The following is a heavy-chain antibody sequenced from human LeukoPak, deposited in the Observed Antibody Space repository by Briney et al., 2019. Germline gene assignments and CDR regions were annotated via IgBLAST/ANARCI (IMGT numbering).Heavy chain of an antibody. V-gene: IGHV4-39*01. J-gene: IGHJ2*01. CDR2: IYYSGST. CDR1: GGSISSSSYY. D-gene: IGHD2-2*01. Sequence: PSETLSLTCTVSGGSISSSSYYWGWIRQPPGKGLEWIGSIYYSGSTYYNPSLKSRVTISVDTSKNQFSLKLSSVTAADTAVYYCARPPIYCSSTSCYHSYWYFDLWGRGTLVTVSS. CDR3: ARPPIYCSSTSCYHSYWYFDL.